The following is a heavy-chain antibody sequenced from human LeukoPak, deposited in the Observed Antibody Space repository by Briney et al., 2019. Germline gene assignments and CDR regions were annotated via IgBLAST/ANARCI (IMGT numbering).Heavy chain of an antibody. Sequence: PSETLSLTCTVSGGSISSSSYYWGWIRQPPGKGLEWIGSIYYSGSTHYNPSLKSRVTIPVDTSKNQFSLKLSSVTAADTAVYYCASRLDYHDSRGWFDPWGQGTLVTVSS. CDR2: IYYSGST. CDR1: GGSISSSSYY. D-gene: IGHD3-22*01. J-gene: IGHJ5*02. V-gene: IGHV4-39*07. CDR3: ASRLDYHDSRGWFDP.